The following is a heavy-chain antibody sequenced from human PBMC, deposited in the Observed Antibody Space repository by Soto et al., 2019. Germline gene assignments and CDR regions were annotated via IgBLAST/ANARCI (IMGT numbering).Heavy chain of an antibody. CDR3: ARGGGLTPNFDY. D-gene: IGHD2-15*01. CDR1: GGSISSYY. J-gene: IGHJ4*02. Sequence: XGTLSLTCTVSGGSISSYYWSWIRQPPGKGLEWIGYVHSSGNSNYNPSLKSRVTASADTSKNRFSLRLNSVTAADTAVYYCARGGGLTPNFDYWGQGTLVTVSS. V-gene: IGHV4-59*01. CDR2: VHSSGNS.